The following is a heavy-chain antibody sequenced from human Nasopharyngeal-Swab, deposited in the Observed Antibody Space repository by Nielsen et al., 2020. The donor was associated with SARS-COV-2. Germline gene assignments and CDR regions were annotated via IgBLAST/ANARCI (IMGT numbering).Heavy chain of an antibody. Sequence: GASLQISCAASGFTFSSYSMNWVRQAPGKGLEWVSYISSSSSTIYYADSVKGRFTISRDNAKNSLYLQMNSLRAEDTAVYYCARGPHLGVRGVSWFDPWGQGTLVTVSS. CDR2: ISSSSSTI. CDR3: ARGPHLGVRGVSWFDP. J-gene: IGHJ5*02. CDR1: GFTFSSYS. V-gene: IGHV3-48*04. D-gene: IGHD3-10*01.